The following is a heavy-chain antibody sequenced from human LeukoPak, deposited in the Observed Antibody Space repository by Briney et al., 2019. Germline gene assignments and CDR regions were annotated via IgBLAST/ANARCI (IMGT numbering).Heavy chain of an antibody. Sequence: SETLSLTCAVYGGSFSGYYWSWIRQPPGKGLEWIGEINHSGSTNYNPSLKSRVTISVDTSKNQFSLKLSSVTAADTAVYYCARDRGYSYGYGPYFDYWGQGTLVTVSS. J-gene: IGHJ4*02. V-gene: IGHV4-34*01. D-gene: IGHD5-18*01. CDR3: ARDRGYSYGYGPYFDY. CDR2: INHSGST. CDR1: GGSFSGYY.